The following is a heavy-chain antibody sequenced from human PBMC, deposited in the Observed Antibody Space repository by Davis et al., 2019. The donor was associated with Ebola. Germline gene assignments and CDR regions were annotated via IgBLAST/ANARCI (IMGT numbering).Heavy chain of an antibody. CDR2: IYYSGST. J-gene: IGHJ3*02. D-gene: IGHD3-16*01. Sequence: MPSETLSLTCTVSGGSISSSSYYWGWIRQPPGKGLEWIGSIYYSGSTYYNPSLKSRVTISVDKSKNQFSLKLSSVTAADTAVYYCARGGRGAFDIWGQGTMVTVSS. V-gene: IGHV4-39*07. CDR1: GGSISSSSYY. CDR3: ARGGRGAFDI.